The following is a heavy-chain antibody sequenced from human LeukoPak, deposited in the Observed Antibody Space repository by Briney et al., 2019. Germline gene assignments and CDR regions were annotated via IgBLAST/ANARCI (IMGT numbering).Heavy chain of an antibody. D-gene: IGHD3-22*01. J-gene: IGHJ3*02. V-gene: IGHV3-53*01. CDR1: GFTVSSNY. CDR2: IYSGGSA. CDR3: ARDGYYYDSSGYFAFDI. Sequence: GGSLRLSCAASGFTVSSNYMSWVRQAPGKGLEWVSVIYSGGSAYYADSVKGRFTISRDNSKNTLYLQMNSLRAEDTAVYYCARDGYYYDSSGYFAFDIWGQGTMVTVSS.